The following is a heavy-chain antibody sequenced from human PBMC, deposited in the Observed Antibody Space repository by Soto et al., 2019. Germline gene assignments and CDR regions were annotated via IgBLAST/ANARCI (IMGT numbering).Heavy chain of an antibody. CDR1: GFTFDDYA. J-gene: IGHJ5*02. V-gene: IGHV3-9*01. Sequence: PGGSLRLSCAASGFTFDDYAMHWVRQAPGKGLEWVSGISWDSGSIGYADSVKGRFTISRDNAKNSPYLQMNSLRAEDTALYYCAKDESPLVRGVIKFDPWGQGTLVTVSS. CDR3: AKDESPLVRGVIKFDP. D-gene: IGHD3-10*01. CDR2: ISWDSGSI.